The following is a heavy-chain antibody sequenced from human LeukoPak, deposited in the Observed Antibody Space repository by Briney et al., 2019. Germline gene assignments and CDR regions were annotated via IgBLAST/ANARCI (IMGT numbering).Heavy chain of an antibody. CDR1: GGSISSYY. V-gene: IGHV4-59*12. J-gene: IGHJ1*01. CDR2: IYYSGST. Sequence: SETLSLTCTVSGGSISSYYWSWIRQPPGKGLEWIGYIYYSGSTYYNPSLKSRVTISVDTSKNQFSLKLSSVIAADTAVYYCARYSSSWDAEYFQHWGQGTLVTVSS. CDR3: ARYSSSWDAEYFQH. D-gene: IGHD6-13*01.